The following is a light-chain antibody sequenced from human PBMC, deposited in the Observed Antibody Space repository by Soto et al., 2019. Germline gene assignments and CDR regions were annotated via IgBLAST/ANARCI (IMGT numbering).Light chain of an antibody. CDR1: QSISSY. J-gene: IGKJ2*01. Sequence: DIQMTQSPSSLSAYVGDRVTITCRASQSISSYLNWSQQKPGKAPNLLIYDASSLRSGVPSRFSGCGYGIDFTLTISSLQPEDIATYYCQQSYSAPYTFGQGTKLEIK. CDR3: QQSYSAPYT. V-gene: IGKV1-39*01. CDR2: DAS.